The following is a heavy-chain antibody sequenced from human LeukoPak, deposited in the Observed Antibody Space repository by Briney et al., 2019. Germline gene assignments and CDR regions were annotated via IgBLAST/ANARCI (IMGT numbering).Heavy chain of an antibody. CDR2: LSGSGDAT. V-gene: IGHV3-23*01. J-gene: IGHJ4*02. D-gene: IGHD5-24*01. CDR1: GFTFSNYA. Sequence: PGGSLRLSCAASGFTFSNYAMNWVRQAPGKGLEWVSALSGSGDATYYADSVKGRFTISRDNSKNTLYLQMNSLRAEDAAVYYCAKGARVESSTWYFDYWGPGTLVTVSS. CDR3: AKGARVESSTWYFDY.